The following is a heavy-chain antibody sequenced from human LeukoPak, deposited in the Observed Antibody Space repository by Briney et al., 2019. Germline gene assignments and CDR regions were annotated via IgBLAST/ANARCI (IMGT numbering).Heavy chain of an antibody. CDR2: INHSGST. V-gene: IGHV4-34*01. CDR1: GGSFSGYY. Sequence: SETLSLTCAVYGGSFSGYYWSWIRQPPGKGLEWIGEINHSGSTNYNPSLKSRVTISVDTSKNQFSLKLSSVTAADTAVYYCARDLGQYYDTSDNWFNPWGQGTLVTVSS. D-gene: IGHD3-22*01. J-gene: IGHJ5*02. CDR3: ARDLGQYYDTSDNWFNP.